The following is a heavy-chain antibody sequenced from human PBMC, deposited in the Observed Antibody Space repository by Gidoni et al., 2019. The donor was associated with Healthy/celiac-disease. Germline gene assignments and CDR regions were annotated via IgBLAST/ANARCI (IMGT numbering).Heavy chain of an antibody. Sequence: EVQLVESGGGVVRPGGSLRLSCAASGFTFDDYGMSWVRQAPGKGREWVSGINWNGGSTGYADSVKGRFTISRDNAKNSLYLQMNSLRAEDTALYYCASLDIVATIKGDAFDIWGQGTMVTVSS. CDR1: GFTFDDYG. CDR2: INWNGGST. D-gene: IGHD5-12*01. CDR3: ASLDIVATIKGDAFDI. V-gene: IGHV3-20*04. J-gene: IGHJ3*02.